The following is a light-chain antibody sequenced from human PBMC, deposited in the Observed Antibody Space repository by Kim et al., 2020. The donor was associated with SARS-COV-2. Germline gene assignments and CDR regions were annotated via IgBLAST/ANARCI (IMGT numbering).Light chain of an antibody. CDR3: FSWASSNTYV. Sequence: GQSVTMSSSRTSSEIGRYNRVSWYHQHPNTAPNLMIYEVSNRPSGVPDGFSGSKSGKTAALTISGLQAEDEADYYCFSWASSNTYVFGTGTKVTVL. CDR1: SSEIGRYNR. CDR2: EVS. V-gene: IGLV2-18*02. J-gene: IGLJ1*01.